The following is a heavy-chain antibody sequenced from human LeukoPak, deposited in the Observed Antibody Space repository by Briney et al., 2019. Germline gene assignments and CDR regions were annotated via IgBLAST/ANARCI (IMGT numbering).Heavy chain of an antibody. V-gene: IGHV3-7*05. Sequence: GESLRLSCAASGFTFSNFWMAWVRQAPGKGLEWVAHIKEDGSDKKYVDSVKGRFTISRDNPKNSLYLQMNSLRAEDTAVYYCARDIGYHTFDYWGQGGLVTASS. CDR2: IKEDGSDK. CDR1: GFTFSNFW. J-gene: IGHJ4*02. CDR3: ARDIGYHTFDY. D-gene: IGHD5-12*01.